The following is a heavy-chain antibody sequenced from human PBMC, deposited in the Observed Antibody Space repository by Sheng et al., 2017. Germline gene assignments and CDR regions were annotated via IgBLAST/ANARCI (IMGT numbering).Heavy chain of an antibody. V-gene: IGHV4-59*02. CDR1: GGSVSSYY. CDR3: ARDRDGSGSYLFHS. J-gene: IGHJ5*01. CDR2: IYHSGTT. Sequence: QVQLQESGPGLVKPSETLSLTCTVSGGSVSSYYWNWIRQTPGEGLEWIGYIYHSGTTDYNPSLKSRVTISIDTSKNQFSLKLTSVTAADTAVYYCARDRDGSGSYLFHSWGQGTLVTVSS. D-gene: IGHD3-10*01.